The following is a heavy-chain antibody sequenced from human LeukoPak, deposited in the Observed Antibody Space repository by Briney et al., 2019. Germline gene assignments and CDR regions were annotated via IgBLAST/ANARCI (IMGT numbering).Heavy chain of an antibody. CDR2: ISSRSNYI. CDR1: GFTFTSYS. V-gene: IGHV3-21*01. J-gene: IGHJ4*02. D-gene: IGHD3-22*01. Sequence: GRSLRLSCAASGFTFTSYSMNWVRLAPGKGLEWVSCISSRSNYIYYADSVKGRFTISRDNAKNSLYLQMNSLRAEDTAVYYCVRDRGRYDSSGYYYEGYFDYWGQGTLVTVSS. CDR3: VRDRGRYDSSGYYYEGYFDY.